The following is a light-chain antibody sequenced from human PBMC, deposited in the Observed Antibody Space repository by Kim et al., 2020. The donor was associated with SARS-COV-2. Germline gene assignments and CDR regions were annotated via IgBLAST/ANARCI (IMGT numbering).Light chain of an antibody. Sequence: SPELTQDPAVSVALGQTVRITCQGDSLRSYYASWYQQKPGQAPVLVIYGKNNRPSGIPDRFSGSSSGNTASLTITGAQAEDEADYYCNSRDSSGNHYVFG. CDR2: GKN. V-gene: IGLV3-19*01. CDR3: NSRDSSGNHYV. CDR1: SLRSYY. J-gene: IGLJ1*01.